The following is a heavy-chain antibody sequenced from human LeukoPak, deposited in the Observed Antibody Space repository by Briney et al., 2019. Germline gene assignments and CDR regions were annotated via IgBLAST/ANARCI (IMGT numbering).Heavy chain of an antibody. CDR1: GSTFSDHY. D-gene: IGHD5-18*01. J-gene: IGHJ3*02. CDR2: TGNRADGYTT. CDR3: TRGYSSVSIYAFDI. V-gene: IGHV3-72*01. Sequence: PGGSLRLSCAASGSTFSDHYMDWVRQAPGKGLEWVGRTGNRADGYTTEYAASVRGRFTISRDDSKNSLYLQMNSLKTEDTALYYCTRGYSSVSIYAFDIWGQGTMVTVSS.